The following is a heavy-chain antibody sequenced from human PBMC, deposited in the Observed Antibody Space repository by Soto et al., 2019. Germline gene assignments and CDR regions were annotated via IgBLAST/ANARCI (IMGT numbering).Heavy chain of an antibody. D-gene: IGHD6-13*01. V-gene: IGHV3-23*01. J-gene: IGHJ3*02. Sequence: GGSLRLSCAASGFTFSSYAMSWVRQAPGKGLEWVSAISGSGGSTYYADSVKGQFTISRDNAKNTLYLQMNSLRAEDTAVYYCAKDQNELAAFDIWGQGTMVTVSS. CDR3: AKDQNELAAFDI. CDR2: ISGSGGST. CDR1: GFTFSSYA.